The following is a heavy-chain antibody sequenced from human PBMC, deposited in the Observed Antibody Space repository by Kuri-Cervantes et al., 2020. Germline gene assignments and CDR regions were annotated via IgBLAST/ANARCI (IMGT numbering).Heavy chain of an antibody. CDR1: GFTFSTYA. D-gene: IGHD5/OR15-5a*01. J-gene: IGHJ6*02. CDR2: INRDGSST. Sequence: GESLKISCVASGFTFSTYAMSWARLAPGKGLVWVSRINRDGSSTSYADSVKGRFTISRDNAKNTLYLQMNSLRAEGTAVYYCAREEVYGDYYYGMDVWGQGTTVTVSS. V-gene: IGHV3-74*01. CDR3: AREEVYGDYYYGMDV.